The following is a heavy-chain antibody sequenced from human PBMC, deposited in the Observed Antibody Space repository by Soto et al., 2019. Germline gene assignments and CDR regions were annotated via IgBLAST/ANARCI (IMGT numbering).Heavy chain of an antibody. J-gene: IGHJ4*02. D-gene: IGHD5-12*01. Sequence: QVQLVQSGVEVKKPGASMKISCRTSGYTFTNYAINWVRQAPEQGLEWVAWISTQSGTTKYGQRLQGRVTVTTDTSTSTAYMELRNLRSDDTALYYCARGGYKDSWGQGTLVTVSS. V-gene: IGHV1-18*01. CDR2: ISTQSGTT. CDR3: ARGGYKDS. CDR1: GYTFTNYA.